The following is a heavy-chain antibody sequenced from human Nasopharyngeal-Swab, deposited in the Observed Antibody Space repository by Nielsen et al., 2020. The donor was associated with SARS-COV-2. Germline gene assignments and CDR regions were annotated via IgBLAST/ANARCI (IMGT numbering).Heavy chain of an antibody. CDR3: ARDGAYSSSSPGDY. CDR2: IYYSGST. J-gene: IGHJ4*02. D-gene: IGHD6-6*01. V-gene: IGHV4-39*07. Sequence: RQAPGKGLEWIGSIYYSGSTYYNPSLKSRVTISVDTSKNQFSLKLSSVTAADTAVYYCARDGAYSSSSPGDYWGQGTLVTV.